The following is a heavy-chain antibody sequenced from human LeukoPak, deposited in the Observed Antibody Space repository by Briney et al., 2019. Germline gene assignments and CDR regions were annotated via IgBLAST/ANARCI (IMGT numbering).Heavy chain of an antibody. CDR2: ISGYNGNT. Sequence: GASVKVSCEASGYTFTGNGITWLRQALGQGLEWWGWISGYNGNTVYAQMFQGRVTMTTDTSTSTAYMELRSLRSDDTAVYYCARSGYCSGTSCYAEGLDYWGQGTLVTVSS. D-gene: IGHD2-2*01. V-gene: IGHV1-18*01. CDR3: ARSGYCSGTSCYAEGLDY. CDR1: GYTFTGNG. J-gene: IGHJ4*02.